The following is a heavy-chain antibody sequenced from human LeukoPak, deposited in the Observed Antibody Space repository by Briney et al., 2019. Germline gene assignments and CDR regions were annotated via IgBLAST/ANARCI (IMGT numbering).Heavy chain of an antibody. CDR2: ISAYNGNT. V-gene: IGHV1-18*01. J-gene: IGHJ4*02. CDR3: ARGSDHWNDEYGSGLFDY. CDR1: GYTFTSYG. Sequence: GSVKVSCKASGYTFTSYGISWVRQAPGQGLEWMGWISAYNGNTNYAQKLQGRVTMTTDTSTSTAYMELRSLRSDDTAVYYCARGSDHWNDEYGSGLFDYWGQGTLVTVSS. D-gene: IGHD1-1*01.